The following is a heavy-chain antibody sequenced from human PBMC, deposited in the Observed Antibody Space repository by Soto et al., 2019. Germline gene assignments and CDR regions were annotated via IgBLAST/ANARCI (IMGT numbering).Heavy chain of an antibody. D-gene: IGHD2-2*01. J-gene: IGHJ4*02. CDR2: IYYSGST. V-gene: IGHV4-31*03. CDR3: ARSSTSANYFDY. Sequence: SETLTLTCTVSGGSISSGGYYWSWIRQHPGKGLEWIGYIYYSGSTYYNPSLKSRVTISVDTSKNQFSLKLSSVTAADTAVYYCARSSTSANYFDYWGQGTLVTVSS. CDR1: GGSISSGGYY.